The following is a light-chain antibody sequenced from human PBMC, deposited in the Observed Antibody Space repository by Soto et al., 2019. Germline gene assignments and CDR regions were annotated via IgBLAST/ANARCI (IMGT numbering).Light chain of an antibody. J-gene: IGKJ4*01. CDR1: QSVSSSY. CDR3: QQRSNWPSLT. CDR2: DAS. V-gene: IGKV3D-20*02. Sequence: EIVMTQSPATLSLSPGERATLSFRAIQSVSSSYLAWYQQKPGQAPRLLISDASNRATGIPARFSGSGSETDFTLTISSLEPEDSAVYYCQQRSNWPSLTFGGGTKVDIK.